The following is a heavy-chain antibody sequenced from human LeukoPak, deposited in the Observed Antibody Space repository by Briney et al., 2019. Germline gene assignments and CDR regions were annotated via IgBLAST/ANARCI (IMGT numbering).Heavy chain of an antibody. CDR2: IKQDGSEK. D-gene: IGHD2-15*01. Sequence: GGSLRLSCAASGVTFSNYWMSWVRQAPGKGLEWVANIKQDGSEKCYVDSVKGRFTISRDNAKNSLYLQMNSLRAEDTAVYYCARDRWELLSNSYHYCGLDVWGQGTTVTVSS. CDR3: ARDRWELLSNSYHYCGLDV. J-gene: IGHJ6*02. CDR1: GVTFSNYW. V-gene: IGHV3-7*01.